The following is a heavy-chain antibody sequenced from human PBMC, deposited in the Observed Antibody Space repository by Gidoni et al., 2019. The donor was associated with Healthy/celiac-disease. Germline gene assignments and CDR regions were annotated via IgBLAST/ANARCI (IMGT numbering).Heavy chain of an antibody. CDR1: RGSISSSSYY. Sequence: QLQLQESGPGLVKPSEPLSLPCTASRGSISSSSYYWGWIRQPPGKGLEWIGSIYYSGSTYYNPSLKSRVTISVDTSKNQFSLKLSSVTAADTAVYYCARLHYYGSGMGAFDIWGQGTMVTVSS. CDR2: IYYSGST. V-gene: IGHV4-39*01. D-gene: IGHD3-10*01. CDR3: ARLHYYGSGMGAFDI. J-gene: IGHJ3*02.